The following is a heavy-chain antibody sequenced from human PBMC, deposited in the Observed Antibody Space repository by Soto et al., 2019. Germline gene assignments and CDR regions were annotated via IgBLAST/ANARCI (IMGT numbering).Heavy chain of an antibody. CDR2: FDPEDGET. CDR3: ATGLTGNPYNGFDP. Sequence: VASVKVSCKVSGYTLTELSMHWVRQAPGKGLEWMGGFDPEDGETIYAQKFQGRVTMTEDTSTDTAYMELSSLRSEDTAVYYCATGLTGNPYNGFDPWGQGTLVTGS. V-gene: IGHV1-24*01. J-gene: IGHJ5*02. CDR1: GYTLTELS. D-gene: IGHD1-20*01.